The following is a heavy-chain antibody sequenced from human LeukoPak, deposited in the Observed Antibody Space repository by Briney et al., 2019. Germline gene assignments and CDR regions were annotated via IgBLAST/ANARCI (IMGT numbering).Heavy chain of an antibody. CDR1: GFTFSSYA. J-gene: IGHJ6*02. Sequence: GGSLRLSCAASGFTFSSYAMSWVRQAPGKGLEWVSGISGSGGSTYYADSVKGRFTISRHNSKNTLYLQMNSLRAEDTAVYYCASGHYYYYYGMDVWGQGTTVTVSS. CDR3: ASGHYYYYYGMDV. CDR2: ISGSGGST. V-gene: IGHV3-23*01. D-gene: IGHD1-26*01.